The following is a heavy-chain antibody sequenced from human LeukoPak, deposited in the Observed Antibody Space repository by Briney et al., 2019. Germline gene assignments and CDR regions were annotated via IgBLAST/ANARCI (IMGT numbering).Heavy chain of an antibody. Sequence: GESLKISCKGSGYTFTSYWIVWVRQMPGNGPEWMGMIFPGDSDTKYSPSFEGQITISADKSISSAYLQWSSLKASDTAIYYCARLRDNWEDYWGQGTLVTVSS. CDR3: ARLRDNWEDY. D-gene: IGHD1-20*01. J-gene: IGHJ4*02. CDR2: IFPGDSDT. V-gene: IGHV5-51*01. CDR1: GYTFTSYW.